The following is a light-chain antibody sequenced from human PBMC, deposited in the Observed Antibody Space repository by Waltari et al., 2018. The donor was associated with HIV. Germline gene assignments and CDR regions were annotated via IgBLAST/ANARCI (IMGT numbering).Light chain of an antibody. J-gene: IGLJ1*01. Sequence: QSALTQPASVSGSPGQSITIYCTGTSSDVGAYKYVSWYQQHPDKVPKLIIYEVINRPSGVSNRFSGSKSGNTASLTISGLQTEDEADYYCSSYTSAETVVFGVGTRVTVL. CDR1: SSDVGAYKY. V-gene: IGLV2-14*01. CDR2: EVI. CDR3: SSYTSAETVV.